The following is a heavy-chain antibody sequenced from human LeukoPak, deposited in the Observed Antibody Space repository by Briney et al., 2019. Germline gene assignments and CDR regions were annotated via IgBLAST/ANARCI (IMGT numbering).Heavy chain of an antibody. V-gene: IGHV3-48*03. CDR1: GFTLGSFE. CDR3: ARVLGGSGRSGEWFDL. CDR2: ISLRGGTI. Sequence: PGGSLRLSCAASGFTLGSFEMNWVRPARGKGLEWVSFISLRGGTILYADSVQGRFTISRDNAKNSLYLQMNTLTAEDTAIYYCARVLGGSGRSGEWFDLWGQGTLVTVSS. D-gene: IGHD6-19*01. J-gene: IGHJ5*02.